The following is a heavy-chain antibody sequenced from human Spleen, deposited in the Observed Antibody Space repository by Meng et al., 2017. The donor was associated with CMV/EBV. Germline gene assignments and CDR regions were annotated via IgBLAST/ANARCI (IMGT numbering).Heavy chain of an antibody. D-gene: IGHD6-13*01. Sequence: SETLSLTCAVYGGSVNNDNYYWHWIRQPPGKGLEWIGYVYYSGSTNYSPSLKSRVTISLDTSKNQFSLKLTSVTAADTAVYYCARGEQLDKANYYYYYGMDVWGQGTTVTVSS. CDR1: GGSVNNDNYY. CDR2: VYYSGST. CDR3: ARGEQLDKANYYYYYGMDV. J-gene: IGHJ6*02. V-gene: IGHV4-61*01.